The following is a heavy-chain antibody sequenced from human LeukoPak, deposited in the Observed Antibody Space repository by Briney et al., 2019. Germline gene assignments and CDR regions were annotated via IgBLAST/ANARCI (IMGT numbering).Heavy chain of an antibody. CDR1: GFTFSSYA. J-gene: IGHJ6*04. CDR2: ISSNGGSK. V-gene: IGHV3-64*01. Sequence: GGSLRLSFAASGFTFSSYAMHWVRQAPGKGLEYVLAISSNGGSKYYVSAVKGRFTISRENSKNTLYLQMASLRAEDMAVYYCARDRGITIFGVVAHQGPDVWGKGTTVTVSS. CDR3: ARDRGITIFGVVAHQGPDV. D-gene: IGHD3-3*01.